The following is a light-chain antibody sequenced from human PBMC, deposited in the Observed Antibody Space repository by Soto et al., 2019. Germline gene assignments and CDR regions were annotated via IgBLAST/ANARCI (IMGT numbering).Light chain of an antibody. Sequence: QSALTQPASVSGFPGQSITFSCSGTSSDVGGHNGVSWYQQYPGKAPKLMIYNVGNRPSGVSNRFSGSKSGNTASLTISGLQADDEADYYCSSYRSGSTIFGGGTKLTVL. CDR2: NVG. V-gene: IGLV2-14*01. CDR3: SSYRSGSTI. J-gene: IGLJ2*01. CDR1: SSDVGGHNG.